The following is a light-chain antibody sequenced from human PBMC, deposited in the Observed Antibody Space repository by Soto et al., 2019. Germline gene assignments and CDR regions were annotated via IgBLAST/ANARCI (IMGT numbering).Light chain of an antibody. J-gene: IGLJ2*01. CDR3: SSYTNSSTHVV. CDR2: DVS. CDR1: SSAVGGYNF. V-gene: IGLV2-14*03. Sequence: QSALTQPASVSGSPGQSITISCTGTSSAVGGYNFVSWYQQHPGKAPKLMIYDVSARPSGISTRFSGSKSGDTASLTISGLQAEDEADYYCSSYTNSSTHVVFGVGTKLTVL.